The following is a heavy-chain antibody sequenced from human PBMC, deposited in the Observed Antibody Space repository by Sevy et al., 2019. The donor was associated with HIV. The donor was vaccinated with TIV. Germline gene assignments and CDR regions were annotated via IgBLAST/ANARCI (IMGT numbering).Heavy chain of an antibody. CDR3: VREGVGGYSYSLDC. CDR1: GFTSSNYA. V-gene: IGHV3-7*01. D-gene: IGHD5-18*01. J-gene: IGHJ4*02. Sequence: GGSLRLSCAASGFTSSNYAMSWVRQAPGKGLEWVATMKEDGSERNYVDSVKGRFTISRDNAKNSLYLQMNSLRAEDTAVYYCVREGVGGYSYSLDCWGQGTLVTVSS. CDR2: MKEDGSER.